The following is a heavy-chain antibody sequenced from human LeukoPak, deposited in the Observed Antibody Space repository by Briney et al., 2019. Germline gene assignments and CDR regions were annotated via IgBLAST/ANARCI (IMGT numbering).Heavy chain of an antibody. D-gene: IGHD3-22*01. CDR2: IKFGSDSI. J-gene: IGHJ5*01. CDR3: ATAGSTFSSDWFDF. V-gene: IGHV3-48*02. CDR1: GFAFSSYS. Sequence: GGSLRLSCAASGFAFSSYSMRWVRQAPGKGLEWISYIKFGSDSILCADSVKGRFTIYRDNDKNTLYLLMKSLRDGDTAVFECATAGSTFSSDWFDFSGQGTLFTVSS.